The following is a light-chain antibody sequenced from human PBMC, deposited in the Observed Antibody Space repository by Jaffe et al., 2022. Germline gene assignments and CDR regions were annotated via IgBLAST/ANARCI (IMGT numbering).Light chain of an antibody. CDR2: DAS. V-gene: IGKV1-33*01. Sequence: DIQMTQSPSSLSASVGDRVTITCQASQDISNYLNWYQQKPGKAPKLLIYDASNLETGVPSRFSGSGSGTDFTFTISSLQPEDIATYYCQQYDNLPPGEGDTFGQGTKLEIK. J-gene: IGKJ2*01. CDR3: QQYDNLPPGEGDT. CDR1: QDISNY.